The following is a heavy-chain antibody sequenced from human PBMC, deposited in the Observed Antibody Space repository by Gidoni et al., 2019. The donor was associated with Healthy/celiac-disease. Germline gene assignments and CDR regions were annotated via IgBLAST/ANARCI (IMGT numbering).Heavy chain of an antibody. CDR1: GGYFSGYY. CDR3: ASSEGGQWELLGGSAYFDY. Sequence: QLQQWGAGLVKPSETLSLTCAVYGGYFSGYYWSWIRQPPGKGLEWIGEINHSGSTNYNPSLKSRVTISVDTSKNQFSLKLSSVTAADTAVYYCASSEGGQWELLGGSAYFDYWGQGTLVTVSS. J-gene: IGHJ4*02. V-gene: IGHV4-34*01. D-gene: IGHD1-26*01. CDR2: INHSGST.